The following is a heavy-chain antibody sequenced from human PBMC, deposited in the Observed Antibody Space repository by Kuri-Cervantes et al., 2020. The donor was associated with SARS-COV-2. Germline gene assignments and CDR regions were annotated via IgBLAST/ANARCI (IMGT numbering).Heavy chain of an antibody. CDR1: GFTFSSYS. CDR2: ISSSSSTI. D-gene: IGHD1-26*01. CDR3: AKALEGGATSLYYYYYYMDV. J-gene: IGHJ6*03. V-gene: IGHV3-48*01. Sequence: GESLKISCAASGFTFSSYSMNWVRQAPGKGLEWVSYISSSSSTIYYADSVKGRFTISRDNAKNSLYLRMNSLRAEDTAVYYCAKALEGGATSLYYYYYYMDVWGKGTTVTVSS.